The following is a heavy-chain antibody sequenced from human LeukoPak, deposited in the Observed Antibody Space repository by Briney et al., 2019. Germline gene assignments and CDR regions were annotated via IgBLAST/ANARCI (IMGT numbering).Heavy chain of an antibody. CDR1: GGTFSSYA. CDR3: ARDSSDGVGIDY. D-gene: IGHD1-14*01. Sequence: GASVKVSCKASGGTFSSYAISWVRQAPGQGLEWMGGIIPIFGTANYAQKLQGRVTITADESTSTAYMELSSLRSEDTAVYYCARDSSDGVGIDYWGQGTLVTVSS. CDR2: IIPIFGTA. V-gene: IGHV1-69*13. J-gene: IGHJ4*02.